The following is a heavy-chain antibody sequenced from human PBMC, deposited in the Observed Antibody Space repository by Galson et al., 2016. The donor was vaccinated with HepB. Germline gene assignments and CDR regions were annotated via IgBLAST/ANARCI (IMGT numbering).Heavy chain of an antibody. Sequence: SLRLSCAVSAFTFNNYAMHWVRQAPGKGLEWVAFISYDGCNKYYSDSVKDRFAISRDNSRNTLSLQMNSLRAEDTAVYYCASGYYYDSSGYYSDFWGQEPWSPSPQ. CDR3: ASGYYYDSSGYYSDF. V-gene: IGHV3-30-3*02. CDR2: ISYDGCNK. D-gene: IGHD3-22*01. CDR1: AFTFNNYA. J-gene: IGHJ5*01.